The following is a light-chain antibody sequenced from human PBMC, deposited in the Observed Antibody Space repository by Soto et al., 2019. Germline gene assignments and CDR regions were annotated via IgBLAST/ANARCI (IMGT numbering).Light chain of an antibody. CDR2: WAF. CDR3: QQYYDTPYS. J-gene: IGKJ2*03. Sequence: DIVMTQSPDSLAVSLGERATINCKSSQSVLYSANNKNYLAWYQQKSGQPPKLLIYWAFARESGVPDRFSGSGSGTDFTLTISSLQAEDVAVYYCQQYYDTPYSFGQGTKLEIK. V-gene: IGKV4-1*01. CDR1: QSVLYSANNKNY.